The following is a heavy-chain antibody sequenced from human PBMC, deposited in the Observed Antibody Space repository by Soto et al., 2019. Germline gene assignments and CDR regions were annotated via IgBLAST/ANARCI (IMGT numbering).Heavy chain of an antibody. Sequence: GASVQVSCKASGYTFTSYAMHWVRQAPGQRLEWMXWXNXXXGXTXXXQXXQXRVTITRDTSASTAYMELSSLRSEDTAVYYCARDRAIVVVGPVGYWGQGTLVTVSS. V-gene: IGHV1-3*01. CDR2: XNXXXGXT. D-gene: IGHD2-15*01. J-gene: IGHJ4*02. CDR1: GYTFTSYA. CDR3: ARDRAIVVVGPVGY.